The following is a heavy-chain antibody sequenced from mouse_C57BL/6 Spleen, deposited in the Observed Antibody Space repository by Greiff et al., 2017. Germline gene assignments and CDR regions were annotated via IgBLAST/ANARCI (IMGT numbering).Heavy chain of an antibody. Sequence: QLQQSGPELVKPGASVKISCKASGYAFSSSWMNWVKQRPGKGLEWIGRIYPGDGDTNYNGKFKGKATLTADKSSSTAYMQLSSLTSEDSAVYFCARSSYGSGYAMDYWGQGTSVTVSS. CDR2: IYPGDGDT. D-gene: IGHD2-2*01. J-gene: IGHJ4*01. CDR3: ARSSYGSGYAMDY. CDR1: GYAFSSSW. V-gene: IGHV1-82*01.